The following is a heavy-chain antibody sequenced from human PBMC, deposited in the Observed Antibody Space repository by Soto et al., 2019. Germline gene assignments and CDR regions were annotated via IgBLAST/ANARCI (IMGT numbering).Heavy chain of an antibody. J-gene: IGHJ6*02. V-gene: IGHV4-59*01. CDR3: ASSTLWYSGSYYVGDYYYYGMDV. CDR2: IYYGGST. D-gene: IGHD1-26*01. CDR1: GGSISSYY. Sequence: SETLSLTCTVSGGSISSYYWSWIRQPPGKGLEWIGYIYYGGSTNYNPSLKSRVTISVDTSKNQFSLKLSSVTAADTAVYYCASSTLWYSGSYYVGDYYYYGMDVWGQGTTVTVSS.